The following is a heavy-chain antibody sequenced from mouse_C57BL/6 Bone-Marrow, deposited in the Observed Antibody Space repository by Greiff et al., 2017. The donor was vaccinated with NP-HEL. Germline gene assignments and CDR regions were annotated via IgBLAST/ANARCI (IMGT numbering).Heavy chain of an antibody. D-gene: IGHD1-1*01. CDR3: ASGSSYAMDY. CDR2: ILPGSGST. J-gene: IGHJ4*01. V-gene: IGHV1-9*01. CDR1: GYTFTGYW. Sequence: QVQLQQSGAELMKPGASVKLSCKATGYTFTGYWIEWVKQRPGHGLEWIGEILPGSGSTNYNGKFKGKATLTADKSSSTAYMQLSSLTSEDSAVYFCASGSSYAMDYWGQGTSVTVSS.